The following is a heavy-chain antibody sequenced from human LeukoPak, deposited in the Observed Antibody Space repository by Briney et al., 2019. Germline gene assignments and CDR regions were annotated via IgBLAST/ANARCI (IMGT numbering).Heavy chain of an antibody. CDR2: INPNSGGT. V-gene: IGHV1-2*02. J-gene: IGHJ5*02. CDR3: ARGRSSYSSSWYGFDP. D-gene: IGHD6-13*01. Sequence: ASVKVSCKASGYTFTGYYMHWVRQAPGQGLEWMGWINPNSGGTNYAQKFQGRVTMTRDTSISTAHMELSSLRSEDTAVYYCARGRSSYSSSWYGFDPWGQGTLVTVSP. CDR1: GYTFTGYY.